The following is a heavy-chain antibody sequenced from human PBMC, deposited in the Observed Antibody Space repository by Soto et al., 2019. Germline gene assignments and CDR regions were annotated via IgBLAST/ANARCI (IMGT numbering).Heavy chain of an antibody. D-gene: IGHD1-26*01. CDR3: TRGLFSGSSYSGSWYYFDS. J-gene: IGHJ4*02. CDR2: INHSGSS. V-gene: IGHV4-34*01. Sequence: PSETLSLTCAVYGGSGGSFSGYIWTWIRQTPGKGLQWIGQINHSGSSIYNPSLKNRVTISTMSNNKFSLELSSVTAADTAVYYCTRGLFSGSSYSGSWYYFDSWGQGTMVTAPQ. CDR1: GGSGGSFSGYI.